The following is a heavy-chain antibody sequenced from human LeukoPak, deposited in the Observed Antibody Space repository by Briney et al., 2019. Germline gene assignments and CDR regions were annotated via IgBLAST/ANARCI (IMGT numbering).Heavy chain of an antibody. Sequence: GESLKISCKGSGYSFTSYWIGWVRQMPGKGLEWMGIIYPGDSGTRYSPSFQGQVTISADKSISTAYLQWSSLKASDTAMYYCAKSSGVTGNWFDPWGQGTLVTVSS. CDR1: GYSFTSYW. J-gene: IGHJ5*02. V-gene: IGHV5-51*01. CDR2: IYPGDSGT. CDR3: AKSSGVTGNWFDP. D-gene: IGHD6-19*01.